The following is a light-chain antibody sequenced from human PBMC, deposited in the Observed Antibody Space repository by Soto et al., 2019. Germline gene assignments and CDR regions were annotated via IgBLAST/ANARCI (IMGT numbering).Light chain of an antibody. Sequence: DIQMTQSPSTLSASVGDRVTITCRASQSIRSWLAWYQQKPGKAPKLLIYKASSLESGVPSRFSGSGSGTDFTLTISSLQPDDFAPYYCQQYNIYWTFGQGTKVEI. V-gene: IGKV1-5*03. J-gene: IGKJ1*01. CDR2: KAS. CDR3: QQYNIYWT. CDR1: QSIRSW.